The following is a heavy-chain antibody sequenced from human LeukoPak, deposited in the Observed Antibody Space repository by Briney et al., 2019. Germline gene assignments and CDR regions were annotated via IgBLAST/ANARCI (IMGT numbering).Heavy chain of an antibody. Sequence: ASVKVSCKASGYTFTGYYMHWLRQAPGQGLEWMGWINPTSGGTNDAQNFQGRGTMTRDTSISTAYMELSRLGSDDTAVYYCARGSSLSGSKLASDFWGQGTMVTVSS. V-gene: IGHV1-2*02. J-gene: IGHJ3*01. D-gene: IGHD1-26*01. CDR3: ARGSSLSGSKLASDF. CDR1: GYTFTGYY. CDR2: INPTSGGT.